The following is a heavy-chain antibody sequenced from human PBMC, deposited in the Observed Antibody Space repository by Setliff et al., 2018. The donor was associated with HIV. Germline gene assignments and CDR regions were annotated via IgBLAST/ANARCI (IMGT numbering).Heavy chain of an antibody. J-gene: IGHJ3*02. CDR2: IGAVGSPT. CDR1: GFTFSAYA. CDR3: AKVFFFGVDAFDI. V-gene: IGHV3-23*01. Sequence: SLRLSCSASGFTFSAYAMAWVRQAPGKGLEWVSTIGAVGSPTFYAESVKGRFTISKDNSKNTLYLQMSSLRDEDTAVYYCAKVFFFGVDAFDIWGQGTMVTVSS. D-gene: IGHD3-10*01.